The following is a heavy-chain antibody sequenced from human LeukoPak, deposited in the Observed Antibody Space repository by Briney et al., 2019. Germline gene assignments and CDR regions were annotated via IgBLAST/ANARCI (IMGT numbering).Heavy chain of an antibody. CDR3: ARLLNYVILTGYNMADD. D-gene: IGHD3-9*01. V-gene: IGHV4-34*01. J-gene: IGHJ4*02. Sequence: SETLSLTCVVYGGSFSGSYWSWIRQPPGKGLEWIGEINHSGSTNYNPSLKSRVTISVDTSKNQFSLNLSSVTAADTAVYYCARLLNYVILTGYNMADDWGQGTLVTVYS. CDR2: INHSGST. CDR1: GGSFSGSY.